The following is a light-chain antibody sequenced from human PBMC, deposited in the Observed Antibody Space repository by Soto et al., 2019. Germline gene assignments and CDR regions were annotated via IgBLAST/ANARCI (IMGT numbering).Light chain of an antibody. CDR3: CSYAGSGTGV. V-gene: IGLV2-23*01. CDR1: NNDVGSYNL. J-gene: IGLJ3*02. CDR2: EGN. Sequence: QSALTQPASMSGSPGQSITISCTGTNNDVGSYNLVSWYQQHPGKAPKLIIYEGNKRPSGISNRFSGSKSGSTASLTISGLQAEDESDYYCCSYAGSGTGVFGGGTKVTVL.